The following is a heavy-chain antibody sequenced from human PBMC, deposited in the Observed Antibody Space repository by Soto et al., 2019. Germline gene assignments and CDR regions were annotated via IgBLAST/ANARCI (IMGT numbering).Heavy chain of an antibody. J-gene: IGHJ4*02. CDR2: ISPMFGAA. CDR3: ARQVHVHTPAFVY. V-gene: IGHV1-69*19. D-gene: IGHD3-16*01. Sequence: QVQLVQSGAEIKKPGSSVKVSCQSSGGTFNTYAMNWVRQAPGQGPEWMGDISPMFGAANYAPKFQGRVTIPADDSTGTSYMQLSSLTSEDTALYFFARQVHVHTPAFVYWGQGTLVTVS. CDR1: GGTFNTYA.